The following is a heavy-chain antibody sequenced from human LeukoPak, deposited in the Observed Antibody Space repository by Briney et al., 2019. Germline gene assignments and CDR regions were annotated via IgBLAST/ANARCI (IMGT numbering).Heavy chain of an antibody. CDR3: ARPALRGYSYGFRNNWFDP. Sequence: SETLSLTCAVYGGSFSGYYWSWIRQPPGKGLEWIGEINHSGSTNYNPSLKSRVTISVDTSKNQFSLKLSSVTAADTAVYYCARPALRGYSYGFRNNWFDPWGQGTLVTVSS. J-gene: IGHJ5*02. D-gene: IGHD5-18*01. CDR1: GGSFSGYY. V-gene: IGHV4-34*01. CDR2: INHSGST.